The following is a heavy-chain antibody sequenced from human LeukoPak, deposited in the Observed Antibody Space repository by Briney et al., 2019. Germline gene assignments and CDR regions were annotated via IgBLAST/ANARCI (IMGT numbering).Heavy chain of an antibody. J-gene: IGHJ4*02. D-gene: IGHD6-13*01. CDR2: ISWNSGSI. CDR1: GFTFDDYA. CDR3: AKDIAAAGLFDY. Sequence: GGSLRLSCAASGFTFDDYAMHWVRQAPGKGLEWVSGISWNSGSIGYADSVKGRFTISRDNAKNSLYLQMNSLRAEDTALYYCAKDIAAAGLFDYWGQGTLVTVSS. V-gene: IGHV3-9*01.